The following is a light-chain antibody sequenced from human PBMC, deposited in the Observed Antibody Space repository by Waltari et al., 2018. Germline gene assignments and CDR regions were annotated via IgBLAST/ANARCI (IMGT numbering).Light chain of an antibody. V-gene: IGLV2-14*01. Sequence: QSALTQPASVSGSPGQSITISCTGTSSDVCGYKYVSWYQQHPGKAPKLMIYDVSKRPSGVPNRCSGSKSGNTASLTISGLQAEDEADYFCSSYTSSSTYVFGTGTKVTGL. CDR3: SSYTSSSTYV. J-gene: IGLJ1*01. CDR2: DVS. CDR1: SSDVCGYKY.